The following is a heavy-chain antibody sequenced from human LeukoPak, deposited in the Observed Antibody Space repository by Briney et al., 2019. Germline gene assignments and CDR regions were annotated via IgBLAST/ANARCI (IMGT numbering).Heavy chain of an antibody. J-gene: IGHJ4*02. CDR3: ARDMWRFGELDYDY. D-gene: IGHD3-10*01. V-gene: IGHV3-43*02. Sequence: GGSRRFSCAAPGSTFEVYAMPWVRQAPGKGLDWVSLISGDGGSTYYADSVKGRFTISRDNSKNSLYLQMNSLRTEDTALYYCARDMWRFGELDYDYWGQGTLVTVSS. CDR2: ISGDGGST. CDR1: GSTFEVYA.